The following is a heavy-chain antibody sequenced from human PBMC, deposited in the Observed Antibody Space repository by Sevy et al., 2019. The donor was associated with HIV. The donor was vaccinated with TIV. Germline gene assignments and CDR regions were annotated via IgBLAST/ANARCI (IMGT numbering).Heavy chain of an antibody. CDR1: GFTFSTYS. CDR2: ISSSSRTI. J-gene: IGHJ4*02. D-gene: IGHD1-1*01. CDR3: ARSLKDWTPSAGH. Sequence: GGSLRLSCAASGFTFSTYSMNWVRQAPGKGLEWVSYISSSSRTIFYADSVKGRFTISRDNAKNSLYLQMNNLRAEDTAVYYCARSLKDWTPSAGHWGQGTLVTVSS. V-gene: IGHV3-48*04.